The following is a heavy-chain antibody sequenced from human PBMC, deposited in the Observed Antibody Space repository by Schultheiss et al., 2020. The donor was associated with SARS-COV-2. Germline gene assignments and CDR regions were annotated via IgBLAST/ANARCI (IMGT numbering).Heavy chain of an antibody. CDR2: ISSSRTI. J-gene: IGHJ4*02. CDR1: GFTFSSYA. V-gene: IGHV3-69-1*01. Sequence: GGSLRLSCSASGFTFSSYAMSWVRQAPGKGLEWVSCISSSRTIYYADSVKGRFTISRDNAKNSLYLQMNSLRAEDTAVYYCARDGSSGYEDYWGQGTLVTVSS. CDR3: ARDGSSGYEDY. D-gene: IGHD3-22*01.